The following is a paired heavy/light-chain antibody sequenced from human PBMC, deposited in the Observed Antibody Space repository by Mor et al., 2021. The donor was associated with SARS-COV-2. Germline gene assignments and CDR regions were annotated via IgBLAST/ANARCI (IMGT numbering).Heavy chain of an antibody. CDR2: ISDSGTTT. V-gene: IGHV3-23*01. CDR1: GFTFTNYD. Sequence: EVQLLESGGGLVQPGGSLRLSCAASGFTFTNYDMSWVRQAPGKGLEWVSGISDSGTTTYYADSVKGRFTISRDNSKNTLYLQMNSLRAEDTAVYYCGKHLWQTKDAFHIWGQGTMVTVSS. D-gene: IGHD3-3*02. CDR3: GKHLWQTKDAFHI. J-gene: IGHJ3*02.
Light chain of an antibody. CDR2: EVS. Sequence: QSALTQPPSVSGSPGQSVTISCTGTSSDVGSNNRVSWYQQSPGTAPKLMIYEVSNRPSGVPDRFSGSKSGNTASLTISGLQAEDESDYYCSSYTTSTTWVFGGGTKLTVL. V-gene: IGLV2-18*02. CDR3: SSYTTSTTWV. CDR1: SSDVGSNNR. J-gene: IGLJ3*02.